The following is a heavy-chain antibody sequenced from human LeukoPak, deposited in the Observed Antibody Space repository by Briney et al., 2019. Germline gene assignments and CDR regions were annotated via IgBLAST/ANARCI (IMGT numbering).Heavy chain of an antibody. D-gene: IGHD3-3*01. CDR2: IYHSGST. V-gene: IGHV4-38-2*02. CDR1: GYSISSGYY. CDR3: ARGDFWSGYRNWFDP. Sequence: SETLSLTCTVSGYSISSGYYWGWIRPPPGKGLEWIGSIYHSGSTYYNPSLKSRVTISVDTSKNQFSLKLSSVTAADTAVYYCARGDFWSGYRNWFDPWGQGTLVTVSS. J-gene: IGHJ5*02.